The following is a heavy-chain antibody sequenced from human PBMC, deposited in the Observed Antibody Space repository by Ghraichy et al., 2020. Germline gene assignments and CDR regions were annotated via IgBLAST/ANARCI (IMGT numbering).Heavy chain of an antibody. Sequence: ETLSLTCAASGFTFSSYSMNWVRQAPGKGLEWVSYISSSSSTINYADSVKGRFTISRDNAKNSLYLQMNSLRDEDTAVYYCARDSDIVVVSAVPGGMDVWGQGTTVTVSS. D-gene: IGHD2-2*01. J-gene: IGHJ6*02. CDR3: ARDSDIVVVSAVPGGMDV. V-gene: IGHV3-48*02. CDR1: GFTFSSYS. CDR2: ISSSSSTI.